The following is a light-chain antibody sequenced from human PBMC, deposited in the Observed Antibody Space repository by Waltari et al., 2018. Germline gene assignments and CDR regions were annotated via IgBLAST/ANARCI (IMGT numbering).Light chain of an antibody. V-gene: IGKV1-5*03. CDR2: KAS. J-gene: IGKJ1*01. CDR1: QRITNW. CDR3: QQYDNYWT. Sequence: ITFRASQRITNWLAGCQQKPGKAPKLLIYKASNLESGVPSRFSGNGSGTEFTLTISSLQPDDLATYYCQQYDNYWTFGQGTKVEIK.